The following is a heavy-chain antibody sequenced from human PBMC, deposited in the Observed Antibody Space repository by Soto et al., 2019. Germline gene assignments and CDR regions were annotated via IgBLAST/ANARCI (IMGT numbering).Heavy chain of an antibody. CDR3: ARDRVAVAADDYYYYGMDV. CDR1: GFTFSSYA. D-gene: IGHD6-19*01. V-gene: IGHV3-30-3*01. Sequence: GGSLRLSCAASGFTFSSYAMHWVRQAPGKGLEWVAVISYDGSNKYYADSVKGRFTISRDNSKNTLYLQMNSLRAEDTAVYYCARDRVAVAADDYYYYGMDVWGQGTTVTVSS. CDR2: ISYDGSNK. J-gene: IGHJ6*02.